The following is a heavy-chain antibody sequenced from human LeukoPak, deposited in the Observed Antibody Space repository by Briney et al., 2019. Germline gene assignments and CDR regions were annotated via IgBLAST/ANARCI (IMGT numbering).Heavy chain of an antibody. J-gene: IGHJ4*02. V-gene: IGHV3-23*01. D-gene: IGHD2-15*01. CDR3: AKRDGGCFLN. CDR1: GFTFTNYV. Sequence: GGSLRLSCAASGFTFTNYVMNWVRQAPGKGLEWVSGVTGSGGVTYYADSVKGRFTISRDNSRNTVYLQMNSLRAEDTATYYCAKRDGGCFLNWGQGTLVTVSS. CDR2: VTGSGGVT.